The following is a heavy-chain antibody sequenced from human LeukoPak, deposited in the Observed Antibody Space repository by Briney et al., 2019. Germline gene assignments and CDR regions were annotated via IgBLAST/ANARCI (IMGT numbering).Heavy chain of an antibody. CDR1: GFTFSSYA. Sequence: GGSLRLSCAASGFTFSSYAMHWVRHAPGKGLEWVSLISWDGGSTYYADSVKGRFTISRDNSKNSLYLQMNSLRTEDTALYYCAKDMAGYSSFMDVWGKGTTVTVSS. CDR2: ISWDGGST. D-gene: IGHD6-13*01. CDR3: AKDMAGYSSFMDV. V-gene: IGHV3-43*01. J-gene: IGHJ6*03.